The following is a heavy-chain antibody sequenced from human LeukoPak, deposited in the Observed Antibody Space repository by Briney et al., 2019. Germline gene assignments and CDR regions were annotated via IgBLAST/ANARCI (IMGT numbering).Heavy chain of an antibody. CDR1: GGSISSYY. D-gene: IGHD3-22*01. CDR3: AKDLYYYDTNAYYFDWCDP. V-gene: IGHV4-59*01. Sequence: SETLSLTCTVSGGSISSYYWSWIRQPPGKGLEGIGYIYNSGGPNYNPSLRSRVTMSVDTSKNQFSLKLRSVTAADTAVYYRAKDLYYYDTNAYYFDWCDPWAQGPLVTVSS. CDR2: IYNSGGP. J-gene: IGHJ5*02.